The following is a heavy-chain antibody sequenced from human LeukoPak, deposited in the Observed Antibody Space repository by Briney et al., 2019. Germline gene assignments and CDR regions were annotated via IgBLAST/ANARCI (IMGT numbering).Heavy chain of an antibody. CDR2: IYYSGST. J-gene: IGHJ3*02. CDR3: ARLFPSYDYVWGSYRINAFDI. Sequence: SETLSLTCTVSGGSISSQYWSWIRQPPGKGLEWIGYIYYSGSTNYNPSLKSRVTISVDTSKNQFSLKLSSVTAADTAVYYCARLFPSYDYVWGSYRINAFDIWGQGTMVTVSS. D-gene: IGHD3-16*02. CDR1: GGSISSQY. V-gene: IGHV4-59*08.